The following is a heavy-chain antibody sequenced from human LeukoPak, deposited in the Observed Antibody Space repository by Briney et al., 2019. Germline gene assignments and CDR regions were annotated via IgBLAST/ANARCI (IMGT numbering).Heavy chain of an antibody. CDR1: GFTFSGFE. J-gene: IGHJ4*02. CDR3: AKANWVSNADAVW. CDR2: INPDGSEG. Sequence: AGGSLRLSCAASGFTFSGFEMSWVRQAPGKGLEWVANINPDGSEGYYVDSVKGRFTLSRDDSRNTVYLHLNNLRVEDAAIYYCAKANWVSNADAVWWGQGTQVTVSS. D-gene: IGHD1-1*01. V-gene: IGHV3-7*03.